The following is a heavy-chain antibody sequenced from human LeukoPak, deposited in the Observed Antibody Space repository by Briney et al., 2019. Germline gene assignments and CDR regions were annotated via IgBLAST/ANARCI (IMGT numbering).Heavy chain of an antibody. Sequence: PSETLSLTCAVYGGSFSGYYWSWIRQPPGKGLEWIGEINHSGSTNYNPSLKSRVTISVDTSKNQFSLKLSSVTAADTAVYYCARGFYDSSGYYYKVVYFDYWGQGTLVTVSS. J-gene: IGHJ4*02. CDR2: INHSGST. V-gene: IGHV4-34*01. CDR3: ARGFYDSSGYYYKVVYFDY. CDR1: GGSFSGYY. D-gene: IGHD3-22*01.